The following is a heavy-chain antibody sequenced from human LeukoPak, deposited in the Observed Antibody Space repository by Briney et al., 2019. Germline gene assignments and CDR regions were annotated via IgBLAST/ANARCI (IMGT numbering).Heavy chain of an antibody. Sequence: GESLKISCKGSGYSFTGYWIGWVRQMPGKGLEWMGIIYPGDSDTRYSPSFQGQVTISADKSISTAYLQWRSLKASDTAVYYCARRPGYSSSWVSSEFDYWGQGTLVTVSS. D-gene: IGHD6-13*01. CDR3: ARRPGYSSSWVSSEFDY. J-gene: IGHJ4*02. CDR2: IYPGDSDT. V-gene: IGHV5-51*01. CDR1: GYSFTGYW.